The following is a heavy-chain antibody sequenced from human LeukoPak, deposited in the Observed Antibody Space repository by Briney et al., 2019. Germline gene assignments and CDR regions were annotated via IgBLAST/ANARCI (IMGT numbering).Heavy chain of an antibody. D-gene: IGHD3-3*01. Sequence: SETLSLTCTVSGGSISSYYWSWIRQPPGKGLEWIGYIYYSGSTNYNPSLKSRVTISVDTSKNQFSLKLSSVTAADTAVYYCARHRQSTQTYYDFWSGSPPYYFDYWGQGTLVTVSS. J-gene: IGHJ4*02. CDR3: ARHRQSTQTYYDFWSGSPPYYFDY. V-gene: IGHV4-59*08. CDR2: IYYSGST. CDR1: GGSISSYY.